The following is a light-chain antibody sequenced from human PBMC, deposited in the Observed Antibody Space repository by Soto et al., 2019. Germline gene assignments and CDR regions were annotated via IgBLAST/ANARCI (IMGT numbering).Light chain of an antibody. V-gene: IGKV3D-11*02. CDR1: RNVGSK. CDR2: GAS. Sequence: ENVLTQSPATLSLSPGEEATLSCRVSRNVGSKLAWYMQKPGQSPRLLIYGASNRATGIPARFSGSGSGTDLALTISSLEPEDFAVYYCQQRSNWHLTFGQGTKVDIK. CDR3: QQRSNWHLT. J-gene: IGKJ1*01.